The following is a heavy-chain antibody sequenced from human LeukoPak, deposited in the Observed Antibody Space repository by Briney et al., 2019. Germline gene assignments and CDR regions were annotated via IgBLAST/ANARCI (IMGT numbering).Heavy chain of an antibody. D-gene: IGHD5-18*01. Sequence: GGSLRLSCAASGFTFTNYWMHWVRQAPGKGLVWVSYINSDGSSTNYADSVKGRFTISRDNAKNTVYLQMSSLRAEDTAVYYCAKAPYSGYSYGYFDYWGQGTLVTVSS. V-gene: IGHV3-74*01. CDR3: AKAPYSGYSYGYFDY. CDR1: GFTFTNYW. CDR2: INSDGSST. J-gene: IGHJ4*02.